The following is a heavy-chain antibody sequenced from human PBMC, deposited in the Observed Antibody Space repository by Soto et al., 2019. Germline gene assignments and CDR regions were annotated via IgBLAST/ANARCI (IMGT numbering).Heavy chain of an antibody. J-gene: IGHJ4*02. CDR3: ARAGGIQVWSEIDY. V-gene: IGHV4-30-4*01. CDR1: GGSFTSGDYY. Sequence: PSETLSLTXTVSGGSFTSGDYYWSWIRQPPGKGLEWIGYIYNSGSAYYNPSLKSRVTISVDTSKNQFSLKLNSITAADTAVYYCARAGGIQVWSEIDYWGQGILVTVSS. CDR2: IYNSGSA. D-gene: IGHD5-18*01.